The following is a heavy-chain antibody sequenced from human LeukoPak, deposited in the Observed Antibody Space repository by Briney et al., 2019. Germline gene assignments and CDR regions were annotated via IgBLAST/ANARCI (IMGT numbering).Heavy chain of an antibody. V-gene: IGHV3-74*01. CDR3: ARDRFEDYGDTELGY. Sequence: GGSLRLSCAASGLTITNYWMHWVRQAPGKGLVWVSRINSDGTSASYVDSVEGRFTISRDNAKNTLYLQMNSLRAEDTAVYYCARDRFEDYGDTELGYWGQGALVTVSS. D-gene: IGHD4-17*01. J-gene: IGHJ4*02. CDR1: GLTITNYW. CDR2: INSDGTSA.